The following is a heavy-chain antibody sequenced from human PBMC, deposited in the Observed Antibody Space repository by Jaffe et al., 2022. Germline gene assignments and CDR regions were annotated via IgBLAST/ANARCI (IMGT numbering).Heavy chain of an antibody. CDR1: GFTFSSYE. CDR2: ISSSGSTI. D-gene: IGHD3-10*01. J-gene: IGHJ4*02. CDR3: ARDSRWFGELLSNRYFDY. V-gene: IGHV3-48*03. Sequence: EVQLVESGGGLVQPGGSLRLSCAASGFTFSSYEMNWVRQAPGKGLEWVSYISSSGSTIYYADSVKGRFTISRDNAKNSLYLQMNSLRAEDTAVYYCARDSRWFGELLSNRYFDYWGQGTLVTVSS.